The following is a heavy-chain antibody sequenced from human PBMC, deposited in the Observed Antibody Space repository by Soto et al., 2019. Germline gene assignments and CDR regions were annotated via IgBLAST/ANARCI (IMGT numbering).Heavy chain of an antibody. J-gene: IGHJ4*02. Sequence: SETMSLTCTVSGYSVSSGYSWGCIRQPPGKGLEWIGTTYHSGSTLYNPSLKSQVTISVDTSMNQFSLRLTSVTAADTALYYCARVERCGWTPNFFDSWGQGTLVTVSS. CDR3: ARVERCGWTPNFFDS. D-gene: IGHD6-19*01. CDR1: GYSVSSGYS. V-gene: IGHV4-38-2*02. CDR2: TYHSGST.